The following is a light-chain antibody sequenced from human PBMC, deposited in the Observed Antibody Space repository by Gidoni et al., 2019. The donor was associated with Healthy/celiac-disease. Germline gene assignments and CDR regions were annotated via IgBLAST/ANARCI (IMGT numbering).Light chain of an antibody. J-gene: IGKJ4*01. CDR1: QSISSY. V-gene: IGKV1-39*01. Sequence: DIQMTHSPSSLSASVADRVTITCRASQSISSYLNCYQQKPGKAPKLLIYAASSLQGGVPSRFSGSGSGTDFALTISSLQPEDFATYYCQQSYSTPLTFGGGTRVKIK. CDR3: QQSYSTPLT. CDR2: AAS.